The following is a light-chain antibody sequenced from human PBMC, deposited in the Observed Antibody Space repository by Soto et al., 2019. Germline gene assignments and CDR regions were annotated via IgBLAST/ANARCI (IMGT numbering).Light chain of an antibody. CDR3: QQNYNLPPWT. Sequence: DIQMTQSPPSLSASVGDTITITCRASQSISTYLDWYQVTPGKAPKVLIYAASTLQDGVPSRFSGSGSGTDFTLTINSLQPEDFATYYCQQNYNLPPWTFGHGTKVEIK. CDR1: QSISTY. CDR2: AAS. J-gene: IGKJ1*01. V-gene: IGKV1-39*01.